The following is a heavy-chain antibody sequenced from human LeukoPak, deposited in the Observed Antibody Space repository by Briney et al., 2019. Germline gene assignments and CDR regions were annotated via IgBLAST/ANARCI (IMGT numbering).Heavy chain of an antibody. J-gene: IGHJ4*02. CDR1: GFTFSSYA. CDR2: ISYDGSNK. D-gene: IGHD3-16*02. V-gene: IGHV3-30-3*01. CDR3: ARDGHDYVWGSYRLCDY. Sequence: GRSLRLSCAASGFTFSSYAMHWVRQAPGKGLEWVAVISYDGSNKYYADSVKGRFTISRDKSKNTLYLQMNSLRAEDTAVYYCARDGHDYVWGSYRLCDYWGQGTLVTVSS.